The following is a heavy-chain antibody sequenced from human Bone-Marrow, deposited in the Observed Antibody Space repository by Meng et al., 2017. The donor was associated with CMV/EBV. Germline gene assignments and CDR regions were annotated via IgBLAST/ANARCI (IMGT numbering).Heavy chain of an antibody. Sequence: SAPLSLTCAVYGGSFSGYYWSWIRQPPGKGLEWIGEINHSGSTYYNPSLKSRVTISVDTSKNQFSLKLSSVTAADTAVYYCAREGPTGRGPFAYWGQGKLVTVDS. CDR2: INHSGST. D-gene: IGHD3-10*01. J-gene: IGHJ4*02. CDR3: AREGPTGRGPFAY. V-gene: IGHV4-34*01. CDR1: GGSFSGYY.